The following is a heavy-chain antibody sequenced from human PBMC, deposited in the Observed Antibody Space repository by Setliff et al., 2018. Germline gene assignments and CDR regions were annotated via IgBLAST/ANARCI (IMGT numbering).Heavy chain of an antibody. V-gene: IGHV4-39*07. CDR2: IYYSGST. J-gene: IGHJ6*04. Sequence: SETLSLTCTVSGGSISSSIYYWGWIRQPPGKGLEWIGSIYYSGSTYYNPSLKSRVTISVDTSKNQFSLKLSSVTAADTAVYYCARVSQLVVLSLYYYYGMDVWGKGTTVT. D-gene: IGHD6-6*01. CDR3: ARVSQLVVLSLYYYYGMDV. CDR1: GGSISSSIYY.